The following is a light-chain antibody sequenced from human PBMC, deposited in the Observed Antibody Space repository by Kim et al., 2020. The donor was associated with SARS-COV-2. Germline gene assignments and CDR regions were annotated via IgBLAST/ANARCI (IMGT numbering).Light chain of an antibody. CDR2: QDH. V-gene: IGLV3-1*01. J-gene: IGLJ2*01. Sequence: SYELTQPPSVSVSPGQTASITCSGAKLGDKYASWYQKKPGQPPVLVIYQDHKRPSGIPERFSGSNSGSTATLTISGTQAMDEADYYCQAWDSRTVIFGGG. CDR1: KLGDKY. CDR3: QAWDSRTVI.